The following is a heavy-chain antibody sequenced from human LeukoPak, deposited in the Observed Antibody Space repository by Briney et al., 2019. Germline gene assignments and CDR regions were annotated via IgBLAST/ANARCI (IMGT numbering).Heavy chain of an antibody. CDR1: GGSISSSRYY. CDR2: GFYSGST. Sequence: SETLSLTCTVSGGSISSSRYYSGWIRQPPGKGLEWIGSGFYSGSTYHNPSLKSRVTISVDTSKNLFSLKLTSVTAADTAVYFSAIHTPLWSLDNWAQGPQVTVSS. J-gene: IGHJ4*02. V-gene: IGHV4-39*01. D-gene: IGHD2-8*02. CDR3: AIHTPLWSLDN.